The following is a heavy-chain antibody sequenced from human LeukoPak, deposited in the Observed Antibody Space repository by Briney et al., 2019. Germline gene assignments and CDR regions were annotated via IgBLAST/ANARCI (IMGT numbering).Heavy chain of an antibody. CDR3: ARVVDYDFWSGYYGIDY. Sequence: GGSLRLSCAASGFTFSSYGMHWVRQAPGKGLEWVAVIWYDGSNKYYADSVKGRFTISRDNSKNTLYLQMNSLRAEDTAVYYCARVVDYDFWSGYYGIDYWGQGTLVTVSS. V-gene: IGHV3-33*01. CDR1: GFTFSSYG. D-gene: IGHD3-3*01. CDR2: IWYDGSNK. J-gene: IGHJ4*02.